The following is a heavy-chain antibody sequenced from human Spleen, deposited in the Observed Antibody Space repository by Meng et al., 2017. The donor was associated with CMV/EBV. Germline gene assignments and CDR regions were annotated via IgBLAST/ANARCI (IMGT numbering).Heavy chain of an antibody. Sequence: GESLKISCAASGYSFTTHWMSWVRQAPGKGLEWVANINQDGTEKNYVDSVKGRFTISRDNAKSSLCLQMNSLRAEDTAVYYCASLTLSDPEVPAAIRDYGMDVWGQGTTVTVSS. CDR2: INQDGTEK. V-gene: IGHV3-7*01. CDR1: GYSFTTHW. J-gene: IGHJ6*02. D-gene: IGHD2-2*02. CDR3: ASLTLSDPEVPAAIRDYGMDV.